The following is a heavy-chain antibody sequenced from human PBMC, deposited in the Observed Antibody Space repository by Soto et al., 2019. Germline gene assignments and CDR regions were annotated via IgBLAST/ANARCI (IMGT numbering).Heavy chain of an antibody. CDR2: VKSKGDGGTT. J-gene: IGHJ4*02. CDR3: TTRGGH. CDR1: GFSLNDAW. V-gene: IGHV3-15*01. Sequence: EIQLVESGGGLVKPGGSLRLSCAASGFSLNDAWMSWVRQAPGKGLEWVGRVKSKGDGGTTDYAAPVNGRFIVSRDDSQNRLYLEMSSLRIEDSGVYFCTTRGGHWGQGALVTVSS.